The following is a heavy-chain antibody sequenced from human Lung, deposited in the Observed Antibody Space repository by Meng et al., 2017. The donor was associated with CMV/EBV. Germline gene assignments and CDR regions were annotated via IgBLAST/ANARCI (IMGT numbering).Heavy chain of an antibody. Sequence: QGLRQESGPGLVKPSETLSLPCTVSGGSISSSSYYWAWIRQPPGEGLEWIGSVVYSGTTYYTSSLKRRVSISVDTSKNQFSLKLSSVTAADTAVYYCARHHHSPTFDYWGQGTLVTVSS. CDR2: VVYSGTT. J-gene: IGHJ4*02. CDR1: GGSISSSSYY. D-gene: IGHD1-14*01. V-gene: IGHV4-39*01. CDR3: ARHHHSPTFDY.